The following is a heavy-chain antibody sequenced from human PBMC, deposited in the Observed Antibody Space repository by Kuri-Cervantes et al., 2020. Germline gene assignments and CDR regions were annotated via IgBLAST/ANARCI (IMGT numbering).Heavy chain of an antibody. J-gene: IGHJ4*02. CDR2: INHSGST. V-gene: IGHV4-34*01. CDR3: ARLRPTREWLSYYFDY. CDR1: GGSFSGYY. Sequence: GSLRLSCAVYGGSFSGYYWSWIRQPPGKGLEWIGEINHSGSTNYNPSLKSRVTISVDTSKNQFSLKLSSVTAADTAVYYCARLRPTREWLSYYFDYWGQGTLVTVSS. D-gene: IGHD3-3*01.